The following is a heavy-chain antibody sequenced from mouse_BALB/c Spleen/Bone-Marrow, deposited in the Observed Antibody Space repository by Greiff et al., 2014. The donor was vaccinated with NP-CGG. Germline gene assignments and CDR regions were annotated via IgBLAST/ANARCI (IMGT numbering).Heavy chain of an antibody. J-gene: IGHJ2*01. V-gene: IGHV2-9*02. CDR1: GFSLTSYG. Sequence: VQLVEPGPGLVAPSQSLSITCTVSGFSLTSYGVHWVRQPPGKGLEWLGVIWAGGSTNYNSTLMSRLSISKDNSKSQVFLKMNSLQTDDTAMYYCARYYYGFLDYWGQGTTLTVSS. CDR3: ARYYYGFLDY. D-gene: IGHD1-2*01. CDR2: IWAGGST.